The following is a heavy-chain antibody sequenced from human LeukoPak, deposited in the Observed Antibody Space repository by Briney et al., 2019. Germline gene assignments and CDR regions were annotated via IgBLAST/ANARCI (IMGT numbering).Heavy chain of an antibody. CDR1: GGSISSSSYY. CDR2: IYYSGST. V-gene: IGHV4-39*01. CDR3: ARVEYSSSSDIR. Sequence: SETLSLTCTVSGGSISSSSYYWGWIRQPPGKGLEWIGSIYYSGSTYYNPSLKSRVTISVDTSKNQFSLKLSSVTAADTAVYYCARVEYSSSSDIRWGQGTLVTVSS. J-gene: IGHJ4*02. D-gene: IGHD6-6*01.